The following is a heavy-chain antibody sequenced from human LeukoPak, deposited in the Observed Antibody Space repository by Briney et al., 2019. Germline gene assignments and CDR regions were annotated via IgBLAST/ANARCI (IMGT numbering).Heavy chain of an antibody. CDR2: IIPIFGTA. Sequence: GASVKVSCKASGGTFSSYAISWVRQAPGQGLEWMGGIIPIFGTANYAQKFQGRVTTTADESTSTAYMELSSLRSEDTAVYYCAREHSGYDYIRPASYYYYGMDVWGQGTTVTVSS. V-gene: IGHV1-69*13. D-gene: IGHD5-12*01. CDR3: AREHSGYDYIRPASYYYYGMDV. J-gene: IGHJ6*02. CDR1: GGTFSSYA.